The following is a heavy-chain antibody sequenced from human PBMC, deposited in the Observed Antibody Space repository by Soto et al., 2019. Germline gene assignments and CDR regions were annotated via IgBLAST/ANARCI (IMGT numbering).Heavy chain of an antibody. CDR3: ARGSYGGNSSRYYYYGMDV. CDR1: GFTFSSYW. J-gene: IGHJ6*02. D-gene: IGHD4-17*01. Sequence: WGSLRLSCAASGFTFSSYWMHWVRQAPGKGLVWVSRINSDGSSTSYADSVKGRFTISRDNAKNTLYLQMNSLRAEDTAVYYCARGSYGGNSSRYYYYGMDVWGQGTTVTVSS. CDR2: INSDGSST. V-gene: IGHV3-74*01.